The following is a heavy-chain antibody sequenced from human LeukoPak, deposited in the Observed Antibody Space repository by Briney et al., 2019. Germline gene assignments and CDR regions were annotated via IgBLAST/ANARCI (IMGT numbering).Heavy chain of an antibody. D-gene: IGHD3-10*01. CDR3: ARRVAYGSGGYFDY. CDR2: IYYSGST. V-gene: IGHV4-59*08. CDR1: GGSISSYH. J-gene: IGHJ4*02. Sequence: SETLSLTCTVSGGSISSYHWSWVRQPPGKGLEWIGYIYYSGSTNYNPSLKSRVTISVDTSKSQFSLKLTSVTAADTAVYYCARRVAYGSGGYFDYWGQGTLVTVSS.